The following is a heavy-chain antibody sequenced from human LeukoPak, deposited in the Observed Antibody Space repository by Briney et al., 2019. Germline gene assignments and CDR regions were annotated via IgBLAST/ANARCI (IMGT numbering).Heavy chain of an antibody. Sequence: AAVKLSCKASGYAFSTYGLTWVRQPPGQGLEWMGWISGYNGNTNYAQKFQGRVTMTTDTSTSTAYMELRSLISDDTAVYYCARGSVAVGGNVDYLGPGTPVTVSS. CDR3: ARGSVAVGGNVDY. CDR2: ISGYNGNT. J-gene: IGHJ4*03. CDR1: GYAFSTYG. V-gene: IGHV1-18*01. D-gene: IGHD6-19*01.